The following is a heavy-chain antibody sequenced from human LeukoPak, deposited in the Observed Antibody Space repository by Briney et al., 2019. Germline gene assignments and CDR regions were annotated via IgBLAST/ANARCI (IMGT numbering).Heavy chain of an antibody. CDR2: IYYSGST. V-gene: IGHV4-39*01. D-gene: IGHD4-17*01. CDR1: GGSISSNSYY. CDR3: ARHFMATVTSGFDP. J-gene: IGHJ5*02. Sequence: SETLSLTCTASGGSISSNSYYWGWIRPPPGKGLEWIGSIYYSGSTYYNPSLKSRVTISVDTSKNQFSLKLSSVTAADTAVYYCARHFMATVTSGFDPWGQGTLVTVSS.